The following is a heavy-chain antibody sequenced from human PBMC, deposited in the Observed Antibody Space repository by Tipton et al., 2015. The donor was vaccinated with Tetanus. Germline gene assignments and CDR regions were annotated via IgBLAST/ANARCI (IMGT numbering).Heavy chain of an antibody. J-gene: IGHJ5*02. V-gene: IGHV1-18*01. CDR2: ISPFNENV. D-gene: IGHD3/OR15-3a*01. Sequence: QLVQSGAEVKKPGASVKVSCKASGYTFTHYGVNWVRQAPGQGLEWMGWISPFNENVNYAEKFHGRLTMTTDRSTATVYMDLRSLGSDGTAVYYCARGRGLGPHEYFEHWGQGTLVSVSS. CDR3: ARGRGLGPHEYFEH. CDR1: GYTFTHYG.